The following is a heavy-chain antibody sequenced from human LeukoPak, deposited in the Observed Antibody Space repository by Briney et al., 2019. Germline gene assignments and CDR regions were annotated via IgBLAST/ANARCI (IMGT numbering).Heavy chain of an antibody. Sequence: GASVKVSCKASGYTFTGYYMHWVRQAPGQGLEWMGWINPNSGGTNYAQKFQGWATMTRDTSISTAYMELSRLRSDDTAVYYCARERIAAADYYFDYWGQGTLVTVSS. CDR3: ARERIAAADYYFDY. J-gene: IGHJ4*02. CDR1: GYTFTGYY. D-gene: IGHD6-13*01. V-gene: IGHV1-2*04. CDR2: INPNSGGT.